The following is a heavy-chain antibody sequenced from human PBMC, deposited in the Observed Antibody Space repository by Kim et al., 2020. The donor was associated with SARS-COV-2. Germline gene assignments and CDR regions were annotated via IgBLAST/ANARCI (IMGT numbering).Heavy chain of an antibody. CDR1: GYSFTSYW. Sequence: GESLKISCKGSGYSFTSYWISWVRQMPGKGLEWMGRIDPSDSYTNYSPSFQGHVTISADKSISTAYLQWSSLKASDTAMYYCASRGYSYGLPVDYWGQGTLVTVSS. J-gene: IGHJ4*02. CDR2: IDPSDSYT. V-gene: IGHV5-10-1*01. D-gene: IGHD5-18*01. CDR3: ASRGYSYGLPVDY.